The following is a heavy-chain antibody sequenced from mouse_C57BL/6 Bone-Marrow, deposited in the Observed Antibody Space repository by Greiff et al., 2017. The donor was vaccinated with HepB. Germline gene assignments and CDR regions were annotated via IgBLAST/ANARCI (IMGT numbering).Heavy chain of an antibody. CDR2: IDPYDSYT. CDR1: GYTFTSYW. V-gene: IGHV1-50*01. J-gene: IGHJ4*01. Sequence: QVQLQQPGAELVKPGASVKLSCKASGYTFTSYWMQWVKQRPGQGLEWIGEIDPYDSYTNYNQKFKGKATLTVDTSSSTAYMQLSSLTSEDSAVYCGAIRRLRSNYAMDYWGQGTSVTVSS. D-gene: IGHD2-4*01. CDR3: AIRRLRSNYAMDY.